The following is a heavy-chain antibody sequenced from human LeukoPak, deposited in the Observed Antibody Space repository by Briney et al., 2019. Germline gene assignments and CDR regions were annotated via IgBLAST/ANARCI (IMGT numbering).Heavy chain of an antibody. CDR1: SGSITSYY. CDR2: IYYTATT. CDR3: AGAPNQHYFDY. Sequence: PSETLSLTRTVSSGSITSYYWSWLRQPPGKGLEYIGHIYYTATTDYNPSLKSRVTMSVDTSKSQFSLRLISVTASDTGVYFCAGAPNQHYFDYWGQGTLVAVSS. V-gene: IGHV4-59*01. J-gene: IGHJ4*02.